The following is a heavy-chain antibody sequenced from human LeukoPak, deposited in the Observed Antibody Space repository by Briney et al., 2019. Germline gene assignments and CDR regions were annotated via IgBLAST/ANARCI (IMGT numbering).Heavy chain of an antibody. Sequence: SVKVSCKASGGTFSSYAISWVRQAPGQGLEWMGGIIPIFGTANYAQKFQGRVTITADESASTAYMELSSLRSEDTAVDYCARAAQPNGIVGATTVDYWGQGTLVTVSS. CDR1: GGTFSSYA. CDR3: ARAAQPNGIVGATTVDY. J-gene: IGHJ4*02. V-gene: IGHV1-69*13. CDR2: IIPIFGTA. D-gene: IGHD1-26*01.